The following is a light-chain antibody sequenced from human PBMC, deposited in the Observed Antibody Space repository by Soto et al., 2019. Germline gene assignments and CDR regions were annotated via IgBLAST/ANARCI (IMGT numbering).Light chain of an antibody. CDR3: QQYNSYSRT. CDR1: QSISTW. CDR2: KAS. V-gene: IGKV1-5*03. J-gene: IGKJ2*01. Sequence: DIQMTQSPSTLSASVGDRVTITCRASQSISTWLAWYQQKPVKAPKILIYKASSLESGVPSRFSGSGSGTEFTLTISSLQPDDFATYYCQQYNSYSRTFGQGTKLEIK.